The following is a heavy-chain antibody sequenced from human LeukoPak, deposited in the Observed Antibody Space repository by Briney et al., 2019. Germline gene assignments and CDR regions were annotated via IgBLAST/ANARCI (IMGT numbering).Heavy chain of an antibody. D-gene: IGHD1-26*01. CDR3: AKDQGLGWELHRFWVFDY. CDR1: GFTFSSYG. CDR2: IRYDGSNK. V-gene: IGHV3-30*02. Sequence: GGSLRLSCAASGFTFSSYGRHWVRQAPGKGLEGVAFIRYDGSNKYYADSVKGGFTISRDNSKNTLYLQMNSLRAEDTAVYYCAKDQGLGWELHRFWVFDYWGQGTLVTVSS. J-gene: IGHJ4*02.